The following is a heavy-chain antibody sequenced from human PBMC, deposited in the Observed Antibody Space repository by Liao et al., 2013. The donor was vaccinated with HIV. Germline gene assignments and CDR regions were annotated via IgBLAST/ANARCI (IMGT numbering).Heavy chain of an antibody. CDR3: ARGGLGIVSYYYYYMDV. V-gene: IGHV4-39*07. J-gene: IGHJ6*03. CDR2: VYYTGNT. D-gene: IGHD2-21*01. Sequence: QLPLQGSGPGLVKPSETLSLTCAVSGGSISSRGYYWGWIRQPPGKGLEWIGSVYYTGNTYYNPSLKSRVTITLDMSKNDFSLKLSSVTAADTAVYYCARGGLGIVSYYYYYMDVWGKGATVTVSS. CDR1: GGSISSRGYY.